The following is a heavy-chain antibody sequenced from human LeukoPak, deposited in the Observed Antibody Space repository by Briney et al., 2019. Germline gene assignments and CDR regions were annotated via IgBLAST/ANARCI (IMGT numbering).Heavy chain of an antibody. CDR1: GFTFSSYG. D-gene: IGHD3-10*02. CDR3: AELGITMIGGV. CDR2: ISYDVGKK. Sequence: GGSLRLSCAASGFTFSSYGMHWVRQAPGKGLEWVAVISYDVGKKYYADSVKGRFTISRDNSRNSLYLQMNSLRAEDTAVYYCAELGITMIGGVWGKGTTVTISS. V-gene: IGHV3-30*18. J-gene: IGHJ6*04.